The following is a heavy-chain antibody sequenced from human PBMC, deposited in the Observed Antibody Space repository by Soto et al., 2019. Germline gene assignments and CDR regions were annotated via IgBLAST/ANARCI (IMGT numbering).Heavy chain of an antibody. V-gene: IGHV3-30*18. CDR3: AKSSSD. D-gene: IGHD3-10*01. CDR2: ISYDGSNK. J-gene: IGHJ4*02. CDR1: GFTFSSYG. Sequence: PGGSLRLSCAASGFTFSSYGMHWVRQAPGKGLEWVAVISYDGSNKYYADSVKGRFTISRDNSKNTLYLQMNSLRAEDTAVYYCAKSSSDWGQGTLVTVSS.